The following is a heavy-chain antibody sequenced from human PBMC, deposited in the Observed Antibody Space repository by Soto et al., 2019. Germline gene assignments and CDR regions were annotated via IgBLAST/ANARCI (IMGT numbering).Heavy chain of an antibody. CDR2: INSDGSST. Sequence: PGGSLRLSCAASGFTFSSYWMHWVRQAPGKGLVWVSRINSDGSSTSYADSVKGRFTISRDSAKNTLYLQMNSLRAEDTAVYYCARTNSVAAAGTGDAFDIWGQGTMVTVSS. D-gene: IGHD6-13*01. V-gene: IGHV3-74*01. J-gene: IGHJ3*02. CDR3: ARTNSVAAAGTGDAFDI. CDR1: GFTFSSYW.